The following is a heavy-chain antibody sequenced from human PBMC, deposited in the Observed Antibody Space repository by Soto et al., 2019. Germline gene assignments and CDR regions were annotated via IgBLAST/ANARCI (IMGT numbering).Heavy chain of an antibody. CDR1: GYGFTSYW. CDR3: ARPIGGYSGYDDDAFDI. D-gene: IGHD5-12*01. J-gene: IGHJ3*02. V-gene: IGHV5-51*01. Sequence: GESLKISCKGSGYGFTSYWIGWVRQMHGKGLEWMGIIYPGDSDTRYSPSFQGQVTISADKSISTAYLQWSSLKASDTAMYYCARPIGGYSGYDDDAFDIWGQGTMVTVSS. CDR2: IYPGDSDT.